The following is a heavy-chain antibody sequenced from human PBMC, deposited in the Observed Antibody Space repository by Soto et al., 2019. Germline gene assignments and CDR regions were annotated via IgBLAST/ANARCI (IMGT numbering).Heavy chain of an antibody. CDR1: GFTFSSYG. V-gene: IGHV3-30*18. CDR2: ISDDGSKK. Sequence: QEQLVESGGGVVQPGRSLRLSCAASGFTFSSYGMHWVRQAPGKGLEWVALISDDGSKKHNADSVKGRFTISRDNSKKTLYLQMNSLRAEDTAVYYCAKVVVAGTKRIYGMDVWGQGTTVTVSS. D-gene: IGHD6-19*01. J-gene: IGHJ6*02. CDR3: AKVVVAGTKRIYGMDV.